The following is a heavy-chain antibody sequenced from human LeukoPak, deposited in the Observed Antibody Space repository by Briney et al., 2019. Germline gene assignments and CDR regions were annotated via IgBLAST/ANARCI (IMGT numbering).Heavy chain of an antibody. CDR2: IIPIFGTA. J-gene: IGHJ4*02. Sequence: SVKVSCKASGGTFSSYAISWVRQAPGQGLEWMGGIIPIFGTANYAQKFQGRVTITADESTSTAYMELSNLRSEDTAVYYCARNEYCSSTSCSNTNFDYWGQGTLVTVSS. CDR1: GGTFSSYA. V-gene: IGHV1-69*01. D-gene: IGHD2-2*01. CDR3: ARNEYCSSTSCSNTNFDY.